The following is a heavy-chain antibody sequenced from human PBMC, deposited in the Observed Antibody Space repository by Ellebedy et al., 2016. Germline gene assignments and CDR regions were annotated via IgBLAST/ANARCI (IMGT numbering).Heavy chain of an antibody. D-gene: IGHD4-17*01. J-gene: IGHJ4*02. CDR1: GFTFSSYA. Sequence: GESLKISCAASGFTFSSYAMHWVRQAPGKGLEWVAVISYDGSNKYYADSVKGRFTISRDNSKNTLYLQMNSLRAEDTAVYYCARDLTTVTTWGDYWGQGTLVTVSS. CDR3: ARDLTTVTTWGDY. CDR2: ISYDGSNK. V-gene: IGHV3-30-3*01.